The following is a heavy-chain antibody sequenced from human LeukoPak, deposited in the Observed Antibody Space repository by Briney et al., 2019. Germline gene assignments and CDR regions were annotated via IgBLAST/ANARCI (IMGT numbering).Heavy chain of an antibody. CDR1: GFTFSSYA. CDR2: ISGSGGST. J-gene: IGHJ4*02. Sequence: GGSLRLSCAASGFTFSSYAMSWVRQAPGKGLEWVSAISGSGGSTYYADSVKGRFTISRDNSKNMLYLQMNSLRAEDTAVYYCARVRYFDWLSRAFDYWGQGTLVTVSS. V-gene: IGHV3-23*01. D-gene: IGHD3-9*01. CDR3: ARVRYFDWLSRAFDY.